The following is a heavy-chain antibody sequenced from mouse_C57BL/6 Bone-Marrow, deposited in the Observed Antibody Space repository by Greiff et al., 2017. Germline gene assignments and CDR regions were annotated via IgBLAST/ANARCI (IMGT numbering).Heavy chain of an antibody. CDR3: ARFYYGSSYGYFDY. CDR2: ISNGGGST. V-gene: IGHV5-12*01. D-gene: IGHD1-1*01. CDR1: GFTFSDYY. J-gene: IGHJ2*01. Sequence: EVQLQESGGGLVQPGGSLKLSCAASGFTFSDYYMYWVRQTPEKRLEWVAYISNGGGSTYYPDTVKGRFTISRDNAKNTLYLQMSRLKSEDTAMYYCARFYYGSSYGYFDYWGQGTTLTVSS.